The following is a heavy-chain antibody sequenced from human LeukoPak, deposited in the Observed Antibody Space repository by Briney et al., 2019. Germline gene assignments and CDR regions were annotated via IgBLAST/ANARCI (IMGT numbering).Heavy chain of an antibody. J-gene: IGHJ4*02. CDR3: ASGEGGLYYGSGTTFDY. D-gene: IGHD3-10*01. CDR1: GGSIRSSYYY. V-gene: IGHV4-39*01. Sequence: SETLSLTCTVSGGSIRSSYYYWGWIRQPPGKGLEWIGSIYDSGSTYYNPSLKSRVTISVDTSKNQFSLKLNSVTAADTAVYYCASGEGGLYYGSGTTFDYWGQGTLVTVSS. CDR2: IYDSGST.